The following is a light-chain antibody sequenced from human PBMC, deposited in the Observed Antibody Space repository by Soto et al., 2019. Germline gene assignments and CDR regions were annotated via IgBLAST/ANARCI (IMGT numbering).Light chain of an antibody. CDR3: QHGYSTPLT. V-gene: IGKV1-39*01. Sequence: DIQMTQSPSSLSASVGDRVTMTCRASQSISTYLHWYQQKPGKAPNLLIYAASTLQSGVPSRFSGSGSGTDFTLTISSLQPEDFATYFCQHGYSTPLTFGGGTKWIS. CDR1: QSISTY. J-gene: IGKJ4*01. CDR2: AAS.